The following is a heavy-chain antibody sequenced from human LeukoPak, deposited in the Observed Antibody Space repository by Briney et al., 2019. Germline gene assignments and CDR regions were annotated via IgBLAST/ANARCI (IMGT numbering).Heavy chain of an antibody. Sequence: ASVKVSCKASGYTFTSYDINWVRQATGQGLEWMGWMNPNSGNTGYAQKFQGRVTMTRNTSISTAYMELSSLRSEDTAVYYCASGIWFRHYYGMDVWGQGTTVTVSS. CDR1: GYTFTSYD. CDR2: MNPNSGNT. J-gene: IGHJ6*02. V-gene: IGHV1-8*01. D-gene: IGHD3-10*01. CDR3: ASGIWFRHYYGMDV.